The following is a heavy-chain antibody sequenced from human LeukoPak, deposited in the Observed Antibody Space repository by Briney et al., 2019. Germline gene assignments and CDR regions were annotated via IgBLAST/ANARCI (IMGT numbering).Heavy chain of an antibody. J-gene: IGHJ4*02. CDR3: AKDAPFDDYLRGIYRYFDY. Sequence: GGSLRLSCAASRFTFCSYAMNWVRQAPGKGLEWVSSISGRGGRTSYADSVKGRFTISRDNSKNTLYLQMNSLRAEDTAVYYCAKDAPFDDYLRGIYRYFDYWGQGTLVTGSS. CDR2: ISGRGGRT. CDR1: RFTFCSYA. V-gene: IGHV3-23*01. D-gene: IGHD3-16*02.